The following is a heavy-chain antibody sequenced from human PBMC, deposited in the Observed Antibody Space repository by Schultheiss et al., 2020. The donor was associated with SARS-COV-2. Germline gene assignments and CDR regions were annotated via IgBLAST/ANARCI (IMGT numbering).Heavy chain of an antibody. D-gene: IGHD2-21*02. CDR3: AREGPWGVVVTALDY. V-gene: IGHV3-15*01. CDR2: IKSKTDGGTT. J-gene: IGHJ4*02. Sequence: GGSLRLSCAASGFTFSNAWMSWVRQAPGKGLEWVGRIKSKTDGGTTDYAAPVKGRFTISRDNAKNSLYLQMNSLRAEDTAVYYCAREGPWGVVVTALDYWGQGTLVTVSS. CDR1: GFTFSNAW.